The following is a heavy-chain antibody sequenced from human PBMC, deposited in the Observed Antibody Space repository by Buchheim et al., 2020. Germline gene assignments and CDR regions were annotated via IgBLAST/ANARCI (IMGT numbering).Heavy chain of an antibody. CDR2: ISYDGSNK. V-gene: IGHV3-30-3*01. Sequence: QVQLVESGGGVVQPGRSLRLSCAASGFTFSSYAMHWVRQAPGKGLEWVAVISYDGSNKYYADSVKGRFTISRDNSKNTLYLPMNSLRAEDTAVYYCARDGEKFCGGDCYSDYWGQGTL. CDR3: ARDGEKFCGGDCYSDY. D-gene: IGHD2-21*02. J-gene: IGHJ4*02. CDR1: GFTFSSYA.